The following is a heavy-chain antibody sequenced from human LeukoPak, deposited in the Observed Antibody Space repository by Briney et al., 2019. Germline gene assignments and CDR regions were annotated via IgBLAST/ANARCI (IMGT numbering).Heavy chain of an antibody. V-gene: IGHV4-39*07. CDR2: IYYSGST. Sequence: SETLSLTCTVSGGSISSSSYYWGWIRQPPGKGLEWIGSIYYSGSTYYNPSLKSRVTISVDTPKNQFSLKLSSVTAADTAVYYCARYLDYGGNSRVFQHWGQGTLVTVSS. CDR3: ARYLDYGGNSRVFQH. D-gene: IGHD4-23*01. J-gene: IGHJ1*01. CDR1: GGSISSSSYY.